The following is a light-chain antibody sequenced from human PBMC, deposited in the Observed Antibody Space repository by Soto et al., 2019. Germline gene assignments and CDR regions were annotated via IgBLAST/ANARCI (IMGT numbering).Light chain of an antibody. Sequence: QSVLTQPPSASGTPGQRVTISCSGSSSNVGSNTVNWYQQLPGTAPKLLIYSNNQRPSGVPDRVSGSKSGTSASLAITGLQSEDEADYYCAAWDDSLNGHVVFGGGTKVTVL. CDR3: AAWDDSLNGHVV. CDR2: SNN. CDR1: SSNVGSNT. V-gene: IGLV1-44*01. J-gene: IGLJ2*01.